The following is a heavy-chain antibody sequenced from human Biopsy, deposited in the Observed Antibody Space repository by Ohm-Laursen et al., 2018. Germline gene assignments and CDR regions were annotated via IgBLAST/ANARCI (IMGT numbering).Heavy chain of an antibody. V-gene: IGHV4-59*01. CDR1: GDSISSYY. D-gene: IGHD3-22*01. CDR3: ARDRGYYSDRTVPGYFDL. J-gene: IGHJ2*01. CDR2: VYYTGST. Sequence: GTLSLTWTVSGDSISSYYWSWIRQPPGKGLQWIGYVYYTGSTDYNPSLQSRVTISVDTSKNHFSLRLRSVTPADTTIYYCARDRGYYSDRTVPGYFDLWGRGTLVTVSS.